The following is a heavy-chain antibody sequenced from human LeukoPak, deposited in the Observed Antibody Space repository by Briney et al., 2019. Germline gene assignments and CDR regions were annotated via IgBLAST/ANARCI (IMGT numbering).Heavy chain of an antibody. D-gene: IGHD3-10*01. CDR1: GYTFSGTGWY. V-gene: IGHV1-2*02. Sequence: ASVKVSCKASGYTFSGTGWYLYWLRQVPGQGLECMGWTYPYAGATHYAQKFQGRVDMTRDTSISTAYVELSRLRPDDTAVYYCARDGPAQMVDFDYWGQGTLDSVSS. CDR3: ARDGPAQMVDFDY. CDR2: TYPYAGAT. J-gene: IGHJ4*02.